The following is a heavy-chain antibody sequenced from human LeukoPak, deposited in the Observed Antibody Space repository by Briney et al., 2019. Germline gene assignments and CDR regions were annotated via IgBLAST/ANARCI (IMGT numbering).Heavy chain of an antibody. CDR3: ARDGGFGGPGGDNWFDS. V-gene: IGHV3-66*02. CDR1: GFTVSAKY. Sequence: GGSLRLSCAASGFTVSAKYMSWVRQGPGKGLDWISSIYSDGGTNYADSVKGRFTISRDNSKNTLYLQMNSLRPEDTAVYYCARDGGFGGPGGDNWFDSWGQGALVAVSS. J-gene: IGHJ5*01. CDR2: IYSDGGT. D-gene: IGHD3-16*01.